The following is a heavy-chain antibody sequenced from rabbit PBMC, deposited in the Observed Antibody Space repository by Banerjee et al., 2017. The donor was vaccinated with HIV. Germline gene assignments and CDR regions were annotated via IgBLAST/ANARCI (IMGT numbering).Heavy chain of an antibody. J-gene: IGHJ3*01. CDR2: IYTSDGNT. D-gene: IGHD1-1*01. CDR3: ARSQYTGSSSGAGYALTRLDL. CDR1: GFTISSSYY. V-gene: IGHV1S47*01. Sequence: QQQLEESGGGLVQPEGSLTLTCTASGFTISSSYYMCWVRQAPGKGLEWIACIYTSDGNTYYASWVNGRFTISKSTSLNTVTLQMTSLTAADTATYFCARSQYTGSSSGAGYALTRLDLWGPGTLVTVS.